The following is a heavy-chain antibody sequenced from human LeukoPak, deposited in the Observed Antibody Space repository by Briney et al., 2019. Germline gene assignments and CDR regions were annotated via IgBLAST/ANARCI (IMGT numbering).Heavy chain of an antibody. CDR3: AKNTISGGHYQYYMDV. V-gene: IGHV3-23*01. CDR1: GFTFSNYA. J-gene: IGHJ6*03. D-gene: IGHD3-16*02. CDR2: ISGSGDST. Sequence: PGGSLRLSCAASGFTFSNYAMRWVRQAPGKGLEWVSGISGSGDSTYYADSVKGRFTISRDNSKNTLYLQMNSLRAEDTAVYYCAKNTISGGHYQYYMDVWGKGTTVTVSS.